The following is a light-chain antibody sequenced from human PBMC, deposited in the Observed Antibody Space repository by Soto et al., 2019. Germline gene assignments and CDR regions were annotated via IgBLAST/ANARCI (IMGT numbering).Light chain of an antibody. CDR1: QSVSSN. CDR3: QQYNKWPRT. CDR2: GAS. J-gene: IGKJ1*01. Sequence: EIVMTQSPATLSVSPGERATLSCRASQSVSSNLAWYQQRPGQAPRLLIYGASSRATGIPDRFSGSGSGTEFNFTISSLQSEDFAVYYCQQYNKWPRTFGQGTKVDIK. V-gene: IGKV3D-15*01.